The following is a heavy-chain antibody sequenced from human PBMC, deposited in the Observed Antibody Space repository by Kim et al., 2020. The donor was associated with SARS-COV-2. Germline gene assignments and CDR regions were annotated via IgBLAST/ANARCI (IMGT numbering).Heavy chain of an antibody. Sequence: SVKVSCKSSGGTFSTTTFSWVRQATGQGLEWMGNIIPIFGSASYAQSFEGRVNFIADESTSTAYMELNSLRSDDTAVYFCAKEGGATLFDPWGQGTLVT. J-gene: IGHJ5*02. CDR2: IIPIFGSA. CDR3: AKEGGATLFDP. CDR1: GGTFSTTT. V-gene: IGHV1-69*13.